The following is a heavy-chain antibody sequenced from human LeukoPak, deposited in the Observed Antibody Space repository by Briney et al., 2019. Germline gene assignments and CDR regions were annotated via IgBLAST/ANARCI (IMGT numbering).Heavy chain of an antibody. CDR1: GGSISSGGYY. J-gene: IGHJ5*01. D-gene: IGHD3-9*01. Sequence: SETLSLTCSVSGGSISSGGYYWSWIRQHPGKGLEWIGHIYYIGSTYYNPSLKNRVTISVDTSKKQFSLKLSSVTAADTAVYYCARGHFNILTGYYIDSWGQGTLVTVSS. CDR2: IYYIGST. V-gene: IGHV4-31*03. CDR3: ARGHFNILTGYYIDS.